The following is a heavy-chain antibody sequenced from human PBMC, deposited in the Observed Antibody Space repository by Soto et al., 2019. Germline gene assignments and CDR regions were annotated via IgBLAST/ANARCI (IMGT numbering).Heavy chain of an antibody. J-gene: IGHJ6*02. Sequence: SETLSLTCAVYGGSFSGYYWCWIRQPPGKGLEWVGYIYYSGSTNYNPSLQSRVTISVDTSKNQFSLKLSSVTAADTAVYYCARDPGITVFGVVTQYGLDVWGQGTTVTVSS. V-gene: IGHV4-34*01. CDR1: GGSFSGYY. CDR3: ARDPGITVFGVVTQYGLDV. D-gene: IGHD3-3*01. CDR2: IYYSGST.